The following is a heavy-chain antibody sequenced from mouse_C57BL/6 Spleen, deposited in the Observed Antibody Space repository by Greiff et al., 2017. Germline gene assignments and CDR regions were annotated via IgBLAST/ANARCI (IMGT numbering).Heavy chain of an antibody. D-gene: IGHD2-3*01. CDR2: INPSNGGT. V-gene: IGHV1-53*01. CDR1: GYTFTSYW. Sequence: QVQLQQPGTELVKPGASVKLSCTASGYTFTSYWMHWVKQRPGQGLEWIGNINPSNGGTNYNEKFKSKATLTVDKSSSTAYMQLSSLTSEDSAVYYCARSDGYYGDFDYWGQGTTLTVSS. J-gene: IGHJ2*01. CDR3: ARSDGYYGDFDY.